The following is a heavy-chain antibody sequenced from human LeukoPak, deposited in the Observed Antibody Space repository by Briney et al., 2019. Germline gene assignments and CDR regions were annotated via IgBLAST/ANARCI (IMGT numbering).Heavy chain of an antibody. J-gene: IGHJ4*02. Sequence: ASVKVSCKASGYMFTDYFMNWVRQAPGQGPEWMGWFNPKSGDKKYAQQFQGRVTMTRDTSINTAYMEMSGLTSDDTAVYYCARAQLLTAPAGTFADNWGQGTLVTVSS. D-gene: IGHD6-13*01. V-gene: IGHV1-2*02. CDR1: GYMFTDYF. CDR3: ARAQLLTAPAGTFADN. CDR2: FNPKSGDK.